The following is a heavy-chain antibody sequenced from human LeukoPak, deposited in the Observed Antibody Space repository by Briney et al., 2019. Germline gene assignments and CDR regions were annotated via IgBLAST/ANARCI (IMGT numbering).Heavy chain of an antibody. CDR2: ISGSRGST. J-gene: IGHJ4*02. D-gene: IGHD3-22*01. CDR1: GFTFSSYA. CDR3: ARVSQNGYYDSSGYAAPFEY. V-gene: IGHV3-23*01. Sequence: GGSLRLSCAASGFTFSSYAMSWVRQAPGKGLEWVSAISGSRGSTYYADSVKGRFTISRDNSKNTLNLQMNSLRAEDTAMYYCARVSQNGYYDSSGYAAPFEYWGQGTLVPVSS.